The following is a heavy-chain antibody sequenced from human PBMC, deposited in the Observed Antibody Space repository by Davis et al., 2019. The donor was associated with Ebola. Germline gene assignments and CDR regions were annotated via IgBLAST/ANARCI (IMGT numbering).Heavy chain of an antibody. CDR1: GFTFSSYG. V-gene: IGHV3-33*01. Sequence: GGSLRLSCAASGFTFSSYGMHWVRQAPGKGLEWVAVIWYDGSNKYYADSVKGRFTISRDNSKNTLYLQMNSLRAEDTAVYYCARNLDIAAAVYYYYGMDVWGKGTTVTVSS. CDR3: ARNLDIAAAVYYYYGMDV. J-gene: IGHJ6*04. D-gene: IGHD6-13*01. CDR2: IWYDGSNK.